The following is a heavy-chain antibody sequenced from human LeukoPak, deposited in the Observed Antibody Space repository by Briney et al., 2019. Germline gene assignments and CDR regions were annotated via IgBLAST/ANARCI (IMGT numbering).Heavy chain of an antibody. J-gene: IGHJ4*02. CDR3: ARDLGGIGSDYFDY. D-gene: IGHD3-16*01. V-gene: IGHV1-18*01. CDR2: ISAYNGNT. Sequence: ASVKVSCKASGYTFTSYGISWVRQAPGQGLEWMGWISAYNGNTNYAQKPQGRVTMTTDTSTRTAYMELRSLRSDDTAVYYCARDLGGIGSDYFDYWGQGTLVTVSS. CDR1: GYTFTSYG.